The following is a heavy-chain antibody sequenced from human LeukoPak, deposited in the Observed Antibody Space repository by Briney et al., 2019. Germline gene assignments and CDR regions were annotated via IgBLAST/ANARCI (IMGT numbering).Heavy chain of an antibody. D-gene: IGHD3-22*01. Sequence: SETLSLTCTVSGGSISSYYWSWIRQPAGKGLEWIGRIYTSGSTNYNPSLKSRVTMSVDTSKNQFSLKLSSVTAADTAVYYCAGGKYYCDSSGYLYAFDIWGQGTMVTVSS. CDR1: GGSISSYY. CDR2: IYTSGST. J-gene: IGHJ3*02. CDR3: AGGKYYCDSSGYLYAFDI. V-gene: IGHV4-4*07.